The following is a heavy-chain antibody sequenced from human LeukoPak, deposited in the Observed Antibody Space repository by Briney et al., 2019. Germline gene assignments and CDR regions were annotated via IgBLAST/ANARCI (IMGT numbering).Heavy chain of an antibody. J-gene: IGHJ4*02. CDR3: ARDQEGSSTSCPYYFDY. D-gene: IGHD2-2*01. V-gene: IGHV1-18*04. CDR2: ISAYNGNT. Sequence: ASVKVSCKASGYTFTSYGISWVRQAPGQGLEWMGWISAYNGNTNYAQKLQGRVTMTTDTSTSTAYMELRSLRSDDTAVYYCARDQEGSSTSCPYYFDYWGQGTLVTVSS. CDR1: GYTFTSYG.